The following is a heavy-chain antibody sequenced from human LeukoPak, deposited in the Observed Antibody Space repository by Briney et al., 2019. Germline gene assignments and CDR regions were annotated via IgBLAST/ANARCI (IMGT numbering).Heavy chain of an antibody. CDR2: INGDGSTT. CDR3: ARDSTVVNWYYFDY. V-gene: IGHV3-74*01. Sequence: GGSLRLSCAASGFTFSRYWMHWVRQAPGKGLVWDSRINGDGSTTSYADSVKGGFTISRDNAKNTLYLQMNSLRAEDTAVYYCARDSTVVNWYYFDYWGQGTLVTVSS. D-gene: IGHD4-23*01. J-gene: IGHJ4*02. CDR1: GFTFSRYW.